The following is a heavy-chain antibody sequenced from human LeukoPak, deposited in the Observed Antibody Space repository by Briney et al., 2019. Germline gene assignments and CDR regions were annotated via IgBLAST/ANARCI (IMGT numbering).Heavy chain of an antibody. J-gene: IGHJ4*02. Sequence: GGSLRLSCAASGFTFSSYWMSWVRQAPGKGLEWVANINQDVSERNYVDSVKGRFTISRDNAKNSLYLQMNSLRAEDTAVYYCAREVSSSWYYVDYWGQGTLVTVSS. CDR3: AREVSSSWYYVDY. CDR2: INQDVSER. V-gene: IGHV3-7*01. D-gene: IGHD6-13*01. CDR1: GFTFSSYW.